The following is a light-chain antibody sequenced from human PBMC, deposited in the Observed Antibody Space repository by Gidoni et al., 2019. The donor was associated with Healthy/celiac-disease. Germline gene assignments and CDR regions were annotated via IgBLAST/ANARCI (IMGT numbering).Light chain of an antibody. J-gene: IGKJ4*01. CDR2: AAS. V-gene: IGKV1-39*01. Sequence: DIQMTQSPSSLSASVGDRVTITCRASQSISSYLNWYQQKPGKAPKLLIYAASSLQSGVPSRCSGSGAGTDFTLTSSSLQPEDVATYYCQQSYSTPLTFGGGTQVEIK. CDR1: QSISSY. CDR3: QQSYSTPLT.